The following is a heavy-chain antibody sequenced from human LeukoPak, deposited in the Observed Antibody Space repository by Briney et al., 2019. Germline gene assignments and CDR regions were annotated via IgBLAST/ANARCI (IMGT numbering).Heavy chain of an antibody. D-gene: IGHD6-13*01. CDR3: AGHARIAAAGRGAFDY. Sequence: SETLSLTCTVSGGSIGSSSYYWGSIRQPPGKGLEWIGSIYYSGSTYYNPSLKSRVTISVDTSKNQFSLKLSSVTAADTAVYYCAGHARIAAAGRGAFDYWGQGTLVTVSS. V-gene: IGHV4-39*01. J-gene: IGHJ4*02. CDR1: GGSIGSSSYY. CDR2: IYYSGST.